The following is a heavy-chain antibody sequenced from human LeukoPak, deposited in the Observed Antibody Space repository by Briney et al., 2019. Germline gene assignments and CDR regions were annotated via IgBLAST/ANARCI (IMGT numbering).Heavy chain of an antibody. CDR1: GFTFSSYA. Sequence: GGSLRLSCAASGFTFSSYAMHWVRQAPGKGLEWVAVISNDGSNKYYADSVKGRFTISRDNSKNTLYLQMNSLRAEDTAVYYCAKEGSGYGYWYFDLWGRGTLVTVSS. CDR2: ISNDGSNK. CDR3: AKEGSGYGYWYFDL. J-gene: IGHJ2*01. D-gene: IGHD5-12*01. V-gene: IGHV3-30-3*01.